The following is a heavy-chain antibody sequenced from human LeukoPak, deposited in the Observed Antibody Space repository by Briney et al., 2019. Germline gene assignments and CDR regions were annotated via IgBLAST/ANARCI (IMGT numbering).Heavy chain of an antibody. Sequence: GRSLRLSCAASGFTFSSYAMHWVRQAPGKGLEWAAVISYDGSNKYYADSVKGRFTISRDNSKNTLYLQMNSLRAEDTAVYYCARDEEFGEHYGMDVWGQGTTVTVSS. J-gene: IGHJ6*02. D-gene: IGHD3-10*01. CDR2: ISYDGSNK. V-gene: IGHV3-30-3*01. CDR1: GFTFSSYA. CDR3: ARDEEFGEHYGMDV.